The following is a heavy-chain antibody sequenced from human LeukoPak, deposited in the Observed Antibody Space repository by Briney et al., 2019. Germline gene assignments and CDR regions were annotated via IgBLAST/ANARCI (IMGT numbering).Heavy chain of an antibody. D-gene: IGHD6-19*01. J-gene: IGHJ4*02. Sequence: SETLSLTCTVSGGSISSYYWSWVRQPPGKGLEWIGYIYYSGSTNYNPSLKSRVTISVDTSKNQFSLKLSSVTAADTAVYYCAREPGIAVAGTRTLGYWGQGTLVTVSS. CDR3: AREPGIAVAGTRTLGY. V-gene: IGHV4-59*12. CDR1: GGSISSYY. CDR2: IYYSGST.